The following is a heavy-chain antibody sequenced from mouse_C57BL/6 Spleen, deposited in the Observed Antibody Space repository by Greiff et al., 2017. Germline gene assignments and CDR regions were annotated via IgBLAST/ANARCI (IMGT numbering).Heavy chain of an antibody. V-gene: IGHV1-81*01. Sequence: VQLQESGAELARPGASVKLSCKASGYTFTSYGISWVKQRTGQGLEWIGEIYPRSGNTYYNEKFKGKATLTADKSSSTAYMELRSLTSEDSAVYFCAREEPWRYFDVWGTGTTVTVSS. CDR2: IYPRSGNT. CDR1: GYTFTSYG. CDR3: AREEPWRYFDV. J-gene: IGHJ1*03.